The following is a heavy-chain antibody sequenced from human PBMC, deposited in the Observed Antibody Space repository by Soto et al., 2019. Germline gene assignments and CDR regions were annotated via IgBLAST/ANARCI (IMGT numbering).Heavy chain of an antibody. CDR2: IYSGGST. CDR3: ARDQGLRYFDY. D-gene: IGHD3-9*01. CDR1: GFTVSSNY. J-gene: IGHJ4*02. V-gene: IGHV3-53*01. Sequence: VGSLRLSCAASGFTVSSNYMSWVRQAPGKGLEWVSVIYSGGSTYYADSVKGRFTISRDNSKNTLYLQMNSLRAEDTAVYYCARDQGLRYFDYWGQGTLVTVSS.